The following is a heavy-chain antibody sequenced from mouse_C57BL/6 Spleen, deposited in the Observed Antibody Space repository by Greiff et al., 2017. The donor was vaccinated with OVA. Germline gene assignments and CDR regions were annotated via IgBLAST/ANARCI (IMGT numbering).Heavy chain of an antibody. CDR3: ARSGYYGSSLYWYFDV. V-gene: IGHV1-39*01. D-gene: IGHD1-1*01. CDR2: INPNYGTT. J-gene: IGHJ1*03. CDR1: GYSFTDYN. Sequence: EVKLVESGPELVKPGASVKISCKASGYSFTDYNMNWVKQSNGQSLEWIGVINPNYGTTSYNQKFKGKATLTVDQSSSTAYMQLNSLTSEDSAVYYCARSGYYGSSLYWYFDVWGTGTTVTVSS.